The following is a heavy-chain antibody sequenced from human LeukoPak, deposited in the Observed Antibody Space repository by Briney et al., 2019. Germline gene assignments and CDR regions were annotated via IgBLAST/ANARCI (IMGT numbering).Heavy chain of an antibody. CDR1: GYSLSSGYY. V-gene: IGHV4-38-2*01. CDR3: ARWGFSGGWNYGAFDY. D-gene: IGHD4/OR15-4a*01. CDR2: FHHSGKT. Sequence: SETLSLTCAVSGYSLSSGYYWGWIRQPPGKGLEWIGSFHHSGKTYYNPSLKCRVTIPVDTSKNQFSLVLTSVTAADTAVYYCARWGFSGGWNYGAFDYWGQGTLVTVSS. J-gene: IGHJ4*02.